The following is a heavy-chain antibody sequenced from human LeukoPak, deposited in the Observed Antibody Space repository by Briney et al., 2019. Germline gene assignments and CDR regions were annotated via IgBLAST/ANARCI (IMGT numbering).Heavy chain of an antibody. J-gene: IGHJ2*01. CDR3: ARPRTAWSSHWYFEV. Sequence: LSLTCTVSGASVSSSIYLWGRIPQAPGKGVEWVSYISTSHNHITDADSVKGRFTISRDNAKNSLVQRMSSLRVEDTAVYYCARPRTAWSSHWYFEVWGRGTLVSVSS. D-gene: IGHD1-1*01. CDR2: ISTSHNHI. V-gene: IGHV3-11*03. CDR1: GASVSSSIYL.